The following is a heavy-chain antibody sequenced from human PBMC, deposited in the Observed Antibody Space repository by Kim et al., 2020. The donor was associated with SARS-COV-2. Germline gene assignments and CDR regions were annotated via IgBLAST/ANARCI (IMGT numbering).Heavy chain of an antibody. V-gene: IGHV4-34*01. Sequence: SETLSLTCAVYGGSFSGYYWSWIRQPPGKGLEWIGEINHSGSTNYNPSLKSRVTISVDTSKNQFSLKLSSVTAADTAVYYCANDYDSSGYYGYWGQGTLVTVSS. CDR1: GGSFSGYY. CDR2: INHSGST. CDR3: ANDYDSSGYYGY. D-gene: IGHD3-22*01. J-gene: IGHJ4*02.